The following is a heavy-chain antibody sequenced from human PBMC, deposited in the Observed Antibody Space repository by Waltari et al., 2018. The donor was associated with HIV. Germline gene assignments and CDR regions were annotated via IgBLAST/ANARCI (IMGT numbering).Heavy chain of an antibody. CDR2: INGADGDA. Sequence: QVQLIQPEFQMGKPGASVRLSCQASGFILSDHYIHWVRPGPQKTIDWMAIINGADGDASSAQKVQARVTLTRDLFTGTIHLDLMSLRSEDTAVYFCARAGLGGLIQDFDLWGRGT. J-gene: IGHJ4*02. CDR1: GFILSDHY. V-gene: IGHV1-2*02. CDR3: ARAGLGGLIQDFDL. D-gene: IGHD1-26*01.